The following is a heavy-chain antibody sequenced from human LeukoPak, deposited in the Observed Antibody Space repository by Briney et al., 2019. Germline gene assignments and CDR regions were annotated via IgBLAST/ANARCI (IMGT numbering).Heavy chain of an antibody. CDR3: SPIGTPFVDY. J-gene: IGHJ4*02. CDR1: GFTVSSNY. CDR2: IYSGGGT. D-gene: IGHD3-22*01. Sequence: QTGGSLRLSCAASGFTVSSNYMSWVRQAPGKGLEWVSTIYSGGGTNYADSVKGRFTISRDYSKNTLYLQMNSLRAEDTAVYYCSPIGTPFVDYWGQGTLVTVSS. V-gene: IGHV3-66*01.